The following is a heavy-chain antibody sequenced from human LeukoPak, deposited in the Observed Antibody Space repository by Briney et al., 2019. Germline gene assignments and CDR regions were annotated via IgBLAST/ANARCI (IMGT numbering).Heavy chain of an antibody. D-gene: IGHD2-8*01. CDR3: ARHGGYCTNDICFPSYYYYYMDV. CDR1: GGSISSYY. J-gene: IGHJ6*03. V-gene: IGHV4-59*08. CDR2: IYYSGST. Sequence: SETLSLTCTVSGGSISSYYWSWIRQPPGKGLEWIGYIYYSGSTNYNPSLKSRVTISVDTSKNQFSLKLSSVTAADTAVYYCARHGGYCTNDICFPSYYYYYMDVWGKGTTVTVSS.